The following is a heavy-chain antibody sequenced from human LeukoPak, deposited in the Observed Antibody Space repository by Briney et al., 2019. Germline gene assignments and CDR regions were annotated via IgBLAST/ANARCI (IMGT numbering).Heavy chain of an antibody. CDR3: ARVHSCSGNRCYSGFDY. J-gene: IGHJ4*02. CDR2: INPSVGTT. D-gene: IGHD2-15*01. V-gene: IGHV1-46*01. CDR1: GYTFTNYF. Sequence: ASVKVSCKTSGYTFTNYFVHWVRQAPGQGLEWMGIINPSVGTTTYAQKFQGRVTMTRDTSTSTFYMELSSLKSEDTAVYHCARVHSCSGNRCYSGFDYWGQGTLVSVST.